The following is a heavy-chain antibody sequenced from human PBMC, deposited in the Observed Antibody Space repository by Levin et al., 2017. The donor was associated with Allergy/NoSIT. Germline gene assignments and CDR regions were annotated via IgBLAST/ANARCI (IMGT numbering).Heavy chain of an antibody. V-gene: IGHV4-39*01. Sequence: AGGSLRLSCSVSGGSISSSDYYWGWIRQPPGTGLEWIGNSGSTYYNPSLKSRVTMSVDTSKNQFSLRLSSVTAADTAVYYCARLKYAGNTGRWFDPWGQGTLVTVSS. J-gene: IGHJ5*02. CDR2: SGST. D-gene: IGHD1-14*01. CDR3: ARLKYAGNTGRWFDP. CDR1: GGSISSSDYY.